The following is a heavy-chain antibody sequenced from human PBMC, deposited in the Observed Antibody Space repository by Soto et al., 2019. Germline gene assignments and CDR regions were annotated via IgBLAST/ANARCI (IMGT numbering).Heavy chain of an antibody. J-gene: IGHJ6*02. Sequence: PGGSLRLSCAASGFMFSNHGMHWVRQAPDKGLEWVALISRDGSKQFYTDSVKGRFTISRDNSKNTLYLQMNSLRAEDTAVYYCARWFGELYRYYYYGMDVWGQGTTVTVSS. CDR3: ARWFGELYRYYYYGMDV. V-gene: IGHV3-30*03. D-gene: IGHD3-10*01. CDR1: GFMFSNHG. CDR2: ISRDGSKQ.